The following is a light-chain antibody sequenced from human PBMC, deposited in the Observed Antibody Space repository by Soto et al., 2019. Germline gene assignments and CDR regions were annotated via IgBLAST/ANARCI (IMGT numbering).Light chain of an antibody. CDR3: KSYTTSNTFV. Sequence: QSVMTQPASVSGSPGQAITVSCSGTSSDIGAHNFVSWYQQHPGKAPKLIIYEVINRPSGVSDRFSGSKSGNTASLTISGLKSEDEDDYYCKSYTTSNTFVIGTANKVPAL. CDR1: SSDIGAHNF. J-gene: IGLJ1*01. V-gene: IGLV2-14*03. CDR2: EVI.